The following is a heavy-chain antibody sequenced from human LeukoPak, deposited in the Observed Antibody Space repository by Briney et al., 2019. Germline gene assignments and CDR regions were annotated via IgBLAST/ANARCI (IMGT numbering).Heavy chain of an antibody. Sequence: PSETLSLTCTVSGGSISSYYWSWIRQPAGKGLEWIGRIYTSGSTNYNPSLKSRVTMSVDTSKNQFSLKPSSVTAADTAVYYCARGRGLLGYCSGGSCYPGAFDIWGQGTMVTVSS. D-gene: IGHD2-15*01. CDR2: IYTSGST. CDR3: ARGRGLLGYCSGGSCYPGAFDI. J-gene: IGHJ3*02. V-gene: IGHV4-4*07. CDR1: GGSISSYY.